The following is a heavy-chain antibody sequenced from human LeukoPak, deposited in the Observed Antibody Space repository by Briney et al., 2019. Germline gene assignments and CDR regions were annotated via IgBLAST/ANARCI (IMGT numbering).Heavy chain of an antibody. CDR1: GYTFTGYY. CDR2: IIPIFGTA. CDR3: ARGWVAAAGLDY. J-gene: IGHJ4*02. D-gene: IGHD6-13*01. V-gene: IGHV1-69*13. Sequence: EASVKVSCKASGYTFTGYYMHWVRQAPGQGLEWMGGIIPIFGTANYAQKFQGRVTITADESTSTAYMELSSLRSEDTAVYYCARGWVAAAGLDYWGQGTLVTVSS.